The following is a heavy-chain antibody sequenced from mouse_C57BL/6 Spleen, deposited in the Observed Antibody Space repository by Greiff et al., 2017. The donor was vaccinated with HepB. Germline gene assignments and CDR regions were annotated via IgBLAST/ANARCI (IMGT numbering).Heavy chain of an antibody. V-gene: IGHV1-26*01. J-gene: IGHJ2*01. CDR2: INPNNGGT. CDR3: ARSRLTRTGDY. D-gene: IGHD4-1*01. Sequence: VQLQQSGPELVKPGASVKISCKASGYTFTDYYMNWVKQSHGKSLEWIGDINPNNGGTSYNQKFKGKATLTVDKSSSTAYMELRSLTSEDSAVYYCARSRLTRTGDYWGQGTTLTVSS. CDR1: GYTFTDYY.